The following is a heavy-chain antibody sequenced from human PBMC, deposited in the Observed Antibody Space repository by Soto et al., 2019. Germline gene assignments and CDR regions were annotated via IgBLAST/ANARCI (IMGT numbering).Heavy chain of an antibody. CDR1: GYTFNTYA. J-gene: IGHJ4*02. V-gene: IGHV1-3*01. D-gene: IGHD2-21*02. CDR3: AGASCGGACYRMDY. CDR2: ISAGNSNT. Sequence: QVQLVQSGAEVKKPGAPMKVSCQGSGYTFNTYAIHWVRQAPGQRLEWMGLISAGNSNTGYSQKFQGRVTITRDTSASTVYMELSSLTSEDTAIYYCAGASCGGACYRMDYWGQGTLVTVSA.